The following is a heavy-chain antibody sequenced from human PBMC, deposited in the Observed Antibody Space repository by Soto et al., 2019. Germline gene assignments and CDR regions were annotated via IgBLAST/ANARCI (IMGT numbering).Heavy chain of an antibody. CDR2: IDPSDSYT. CDR3: ARHSMTGGFPSPSGMDV. CDR1: GYSFTSYW. D-gene: IGHD3-16*01. Sequence: GESLKISCKGSGYSFTSYWISWVRQMPGKGLEWMGRIDPSDSYTNYSPTFQGHVTISADKSISTAYLQWSSLKASDTAMYYCARHSMTGGFPSPSGMDVWGQGTTVTVPS. J-gene: IGHJ6*02. V-gene: IGHV5-10-1*01.